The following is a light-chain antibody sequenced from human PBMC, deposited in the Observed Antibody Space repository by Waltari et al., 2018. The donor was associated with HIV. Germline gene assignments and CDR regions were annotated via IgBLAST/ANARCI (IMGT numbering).Light chain of an antibody. Sequence: QSALTQPASVSGSPGQSLTISCTGTSSDVGGSNYVSWYQQHPGKAPRPRIDEASLRHSGVANRFSGSKSGNTASLTISGLQTEDEADYYCSAYRSGSTVIFGGGTKLTVL. CDR3: SAYRSGSTVI. CDR1: SSDVGGSNY. J-gene: IGLJ2*01. CDR2: EAS. V-gene: IGLV2-14*01.